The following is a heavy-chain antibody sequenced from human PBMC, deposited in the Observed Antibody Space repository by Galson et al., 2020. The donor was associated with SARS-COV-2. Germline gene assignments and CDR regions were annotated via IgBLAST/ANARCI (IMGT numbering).Heavy chain of an antibody. CDR3: ARGRGSSSWYEVFNWFDP. CDR2: INHSGST. D-gene: IGHD6-13*01. V-gene: IGHV4-34*01. CDR1: GGSFSGYY. J-gene: IGHJ5*02. Sequence: SETLSLTCAVYGGSFSGYYWSWIRQPPGKGLEWIGEINHSGSTNYNPSLKSRVTISVDTSKNQCSLKLSSVTAADTAVYYCARGRGSSSWYEVFNWFDPWGQGTLVTVSS.